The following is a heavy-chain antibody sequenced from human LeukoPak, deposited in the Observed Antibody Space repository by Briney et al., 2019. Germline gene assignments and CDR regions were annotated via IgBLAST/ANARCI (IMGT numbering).Heavy chain of an antibody. CDR1: GFTFSSYS. D-gene: IGHD1-26*01. CDR2: ISSRGRYI. CDR3: ARVKVGASDY. J-gene: IGHJ4*02. Sequence: GGSLRLSCAASGFTFSSYSMNWVRQAPGKGLEWVSSISSRGRYINYADSVKGGLTIYRDNAKKSLYMQMNRLRGEDTAVYYCARVKVGASDYWGQGTLVTVSS. V-gene: IGHV3-21*01.